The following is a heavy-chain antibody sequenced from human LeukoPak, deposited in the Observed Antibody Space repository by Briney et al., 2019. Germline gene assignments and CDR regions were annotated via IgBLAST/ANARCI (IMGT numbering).Heavy chain of an antibody. CDR1: GFTVRSNY. CDR2: TSSSDSGK. D-gene: IGHD3-9*01. V-gene: IGHV3-23*01. CDR3: AKDAGQGAYFDWLLVGWFDP. J-gene: IGHJ5*02. Sequence: GGSLRLSCAASGFTVRSNYMSWVRQAPGKGLEWVAATSSSDSGKYHADSVRGRFTISRDNSKNTVYLQMNSLRAEDAAVYYCAKDAGQGAYFDWLLVGWFDPWGQGTLVTVSS.